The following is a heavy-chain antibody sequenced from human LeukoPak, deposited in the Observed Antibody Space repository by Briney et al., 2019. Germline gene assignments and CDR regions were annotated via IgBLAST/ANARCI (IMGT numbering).Heavy chain of an antibody. CDR1: GGSFSGYY. Sequence: KPSETLSLTCAVYGGSFSGYYWSWIRQPPGKGLEWIGEINHSGGTNYNPSLKSRVTISVDTSKNQFSLKLSSVTAADTAVYYCARLYSGYDSPSYYFDYWGQGTLVTVSS. CDR3: ARLYSGYDSPSYYFDY. CDR2: INHSGGT. J-gene: IGHJ4*02. V-gene: IGHV4-34*01. D-gene: IGHD5-12*01.